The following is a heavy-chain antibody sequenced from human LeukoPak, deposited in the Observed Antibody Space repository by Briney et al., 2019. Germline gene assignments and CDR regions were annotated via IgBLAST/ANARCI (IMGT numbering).Heavy chain of an antibody. CDR2: IYYSGST. Sequence: PSQTLSLTCTVSGGSISSGDYYWSWIRQPPGKGLEWIGYIYYSGSTYYNPSLKSRVTISVDTSKNQFSLKLSSVTAADTAVYYCARVNDYSNYFDLWGRGTLVTVSS. D-gene: IGHD4-11*01. J-gene: IGHJ2*01. CDR1: GGSISSGDYY. CDR3: ARVNDYSNYFDL. V-gene: IGHV4-30-4*01.